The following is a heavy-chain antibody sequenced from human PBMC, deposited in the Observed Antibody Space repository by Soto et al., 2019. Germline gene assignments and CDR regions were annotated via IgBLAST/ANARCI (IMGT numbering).Heavy chain of an antibody. CDR2: ISYDGSNK. Sequence: QVQLVESGGGVVQPGRSLRLSCAASGFTFSSYGMHWVRQAPGKGLEWVAVISYDGSNKYYADSVKGRFTISRDNSKNTLYLQMNSLRAEDTAVYYCAKDRHSSGCDHWGQGTLVTVSS. D-gene: IGHD6-19*01. CDR1: GFTFSSYG. J-gene: IGHJ4*02. CDR3: AKDRHSSGCDH. V-gene: IGHV3-30*18.